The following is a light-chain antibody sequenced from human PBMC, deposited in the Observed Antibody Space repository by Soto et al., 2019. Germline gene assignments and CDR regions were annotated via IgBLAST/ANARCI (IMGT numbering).Light chain of an antibody. V-gene: IGKV3-20*01. CDR1: QSVSSSY. J-gene: IGKJ4*01. CDR2: GAS. CDR3: QQYDSSPLT. Sequence: EIVLTQSPGTLSLSPGERATLSCRASQSVSSSYLAWYQQKPGQAPRLLIYGASSRATGNPDRFSGSGSGTDFTLTIRRLEPEDCAVYYCQQYDSSPLTFGGGTKVEIK.